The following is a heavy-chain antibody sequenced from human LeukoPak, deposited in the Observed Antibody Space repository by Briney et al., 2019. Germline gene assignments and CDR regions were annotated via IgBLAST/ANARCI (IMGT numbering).Heavy chain of an antibody. CDR3: ARDNDPYSSGCPDY. J-gene: IGHJ4*02. Sequence: ASVKVSCRASGYTFTRYGINWVRQAPGQGLQWMGWISSYNAQTNYAQKFQGRVTMTTDTSTSTAYMDLRSLRSDDTAVYYCARDNDPYSSGCPDYWGQGTLVTVSS. CDR2: ISSYNAQT. CDR1: GYTFTRYG. V-gene: IGHV1-18*01. D-gene: IGHD6-19*01.